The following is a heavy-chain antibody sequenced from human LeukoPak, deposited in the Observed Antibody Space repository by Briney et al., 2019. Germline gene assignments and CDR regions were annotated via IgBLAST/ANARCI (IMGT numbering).Heavy chain of an antibody. Sequence: GASVKVSCKASGYTFISYGISWVRQAPGQGLEWMGWISAYNGNTNYAQKLRGRVTMTTDTSTNTAYMELRSLRSDDTAVDYWARNFQPVPSFDHWGQGTLVTVSS. D-gene: IGHD6-13*01. V-gene: IGHV1-18*04. CDR3: ARNFQPVPSFDH. J-gene: IGHJ5*02. CDR1: GYTFISYG. CDR2: ISAYNGNT.